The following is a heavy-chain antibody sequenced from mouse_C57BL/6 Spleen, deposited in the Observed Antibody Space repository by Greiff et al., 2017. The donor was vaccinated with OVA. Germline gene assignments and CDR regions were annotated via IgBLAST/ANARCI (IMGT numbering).Heavy chain of an antibody. D-gene: IGHD3-3*01. CDR2: ISGGGGNT. Sequence: LQQSGGGLVKPGGSLKLSCAASGFTFSSYTMSWVRQTPEKRLEWVATISGGGGNTYYPDSVKGRFTISRDNAKNTLYLQMSSLRSEDTALYYCARQGTDWYFDVWGTGTTVTVSS. CDR1: GFTFSSYT. V-gene: IGHV5-9*01. CDR3: ARQGTDWYFDV. J-gene: IGHJ1*03.